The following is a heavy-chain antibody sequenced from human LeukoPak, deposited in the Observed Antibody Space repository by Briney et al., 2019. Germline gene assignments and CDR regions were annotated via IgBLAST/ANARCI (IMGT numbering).Heavy chain of an antibody. V-gene: IGHV4-39*01. J-gene: IGHJ4*02. CDR3: ARRRIAGEFDY. CDR2: IYYSGRT. D-gene: IGHD6-13*01. CDR1: GGSISNTSYY. Sequence: SETLSLTCTVSGGSISNTSYYWGWIRQPPGKGLEWIGTIYYSGRTYYNSSLKSRVTISVDTSKNQFSLKLTSVTAADTAVYYCARRRIAGEFDYWGQGTLVTVSS.